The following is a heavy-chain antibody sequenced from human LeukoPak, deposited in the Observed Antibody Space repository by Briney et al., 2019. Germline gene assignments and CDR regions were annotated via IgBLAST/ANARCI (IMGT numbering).Heavy chain of an antibody. CDR3: ARDSSRGAFDY. CDR1: GGSFSGYY. V-gene: IGHV4-59*01. CDR2: IYYSGST. J-gene: IGHJ4*02. Sequence: SETLSLTCAVYGGSFSGYYWSWIRQPPGKGLEWIGYIYYSGSTNYNPSLKSRVTISVDTSKNQFSLKLSSVTAADTAVYYCARDSSRGAFDYWGQGTLVTVSS.